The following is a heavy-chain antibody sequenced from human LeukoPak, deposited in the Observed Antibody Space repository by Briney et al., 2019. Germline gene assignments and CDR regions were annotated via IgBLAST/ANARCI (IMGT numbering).Heavy chain of an antibody. J-gene: IGHJ6*02. CDR1: GFTFSSYA. Sequence: GGSLRLSCAASGFTFSSYAMHWVRQAPGKGLEWVAVISYDGSNKYYADSVKGRFTISRDNSKNTLYLQMNSLRAEDTAVYYCVSLIADYYGMDVWGQGTTVTVSS. V-gene: IGHV3-30-3*01. D-gene: IGHD6-13*01. CDR3: VSLIADYYGMDV. CDR2: ISYDGSNK.